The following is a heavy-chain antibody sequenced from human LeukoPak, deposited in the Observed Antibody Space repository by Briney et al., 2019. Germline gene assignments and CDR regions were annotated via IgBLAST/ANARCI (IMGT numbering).Heavy chain of an antibody. CDR3: AKDRGDYGDYGFY. Sequence: GRSLRLSCAASGFTFSSYGMHWVRQAPGKGLEWVAVISYDGSNKYYADPVKGRFTISRDNSKNTLYLQMNSLRAEDTAVYYCAKDRGDYGDYGFYWGQGTLVTVSS. D-gene: IGHD4-17*01. CDR2: ISYDGSNK. V-gene: IGHV3-30*18. CDR1: GFTFSSYG. J-gene: IGHJ4*02.